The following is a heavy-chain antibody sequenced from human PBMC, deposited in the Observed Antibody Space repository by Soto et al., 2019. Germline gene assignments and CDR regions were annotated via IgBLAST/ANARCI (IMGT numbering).Heavy chain of an antibody. V-gene: IGHV3-73*01. D-gene: IGHD3-3*01. CDR2: IKSKGNNYAT. J-gene: IGHJ4*02. Sequence: EVQLVESGGGLVQPGGSLKLSCAASGFTFSGSAMHWVRQASGKGLEWVGRIKSKGNNYATAYAASVKGRFTISRDDSNNTEYLQMNSLKTDDTAVYYCTTIIGDLWSNYDHWGQGTLVTVSS. CDR1: GFTFSGSA. CDR3: TTIIGDLWSNYDH.